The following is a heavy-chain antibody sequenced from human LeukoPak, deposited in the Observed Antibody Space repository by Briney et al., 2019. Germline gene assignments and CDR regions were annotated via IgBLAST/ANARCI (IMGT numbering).Heavy chain of an antibody. Sequence: ASVKVSCKASGYTFTNYYIHWVRQAPGQGLEWMGRINPNSGGTNYAQKFQGRVTMTRDTSISTAYMEVSRLRSDDTAVYYCARVLHYDFWSGEIPGFDYWGQGILVTVSS. D-gene: IGHD3-3*01. CDR3: ARVLHYDFWSGEIPGFDY. CDR2: INPNSGGT. J-gene: IGHJ4*02. CDR1: GYTFTNYY. V-gene: IGHV1-2*06.